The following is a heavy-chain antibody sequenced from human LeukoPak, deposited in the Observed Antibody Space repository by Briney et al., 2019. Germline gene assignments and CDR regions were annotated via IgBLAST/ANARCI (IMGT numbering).Heavy chain of an antibody. V-gene: IGHV1-46*01. CDR3: ARANYYDILTGYSSTDFSDY. D-gene: IGHD3-9*01. J-gene: IGHJ4*02. CDR2: INPSGGST. CDR1: GYTFTSHY. Sequence: ASVKVSCKASGYTFTSHYMHWVRQAPGQGLEWMGIINPSGGSTSYAQKFQGRVTMTRDTSTSTVYMELSSLRSEDTAVYYCARANYYDILTGYSSTDFSDYWGQGTLVTVSS.